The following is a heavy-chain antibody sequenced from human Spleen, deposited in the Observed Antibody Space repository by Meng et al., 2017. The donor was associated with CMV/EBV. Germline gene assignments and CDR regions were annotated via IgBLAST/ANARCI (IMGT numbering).Heavy chain of an antibody. CDR3: ARGTSPDS. CDR2: IWHDGSNE. Sequence: LRLSCTASGFPFRHHAMHWVRPAPGKGLEWVAVIWHDGSNEYYADSVKGQYTISRDNSRNTVFLQMNSLRAEDTAVYHCARGTSPDSWGQGTLVTVSS. J-gene: IGHJ4*02. CDR1: GFPFRHHA. D-gene: IGHD1-1*01. V-gene: IGHV3-33*01.